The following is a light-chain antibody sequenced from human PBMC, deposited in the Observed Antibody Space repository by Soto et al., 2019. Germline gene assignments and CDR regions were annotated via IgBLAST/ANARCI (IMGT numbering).Light chain of an antibody. V-gene: IGKV1-9*01. CDR3: QQLNTCPPFFT. J-gene: IGKJ3*01. CDR1: QGIRSY. Sequence: DIQLTQSPSFLSASVGDRVTITCRASQGIRSYLAWYQQRPGKAPELLIYGASTLRPGGASRFSGSGSGTEFTLTISRLQPEDFATYFCQQLNTCPPFFTFGPGTKVDIK. CDR2: GAS.